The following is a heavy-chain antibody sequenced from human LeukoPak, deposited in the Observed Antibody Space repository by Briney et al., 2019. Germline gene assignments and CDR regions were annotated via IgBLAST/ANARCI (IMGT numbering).Heavy chain of an antibody. V-gene: IGHV3-30*02. CDR1: GFTFSNYD. CDR2: IRYDGSNI. CDR3: AKDATYYYDSSGYYPLDY. Sequence: PGGSLRLSCAASGFTFSNYDMHWVRQAPGKGLEGVAFIRYDGSNIYYADSVQGRFTISRDKSKNTLYLQMNSLRAEDTAVYYCAKDATYYYDSSGYYPLDYWGQGTLVTVSS. D-gene: IGHD3-22*01. J-gene: IGHJ4*02.